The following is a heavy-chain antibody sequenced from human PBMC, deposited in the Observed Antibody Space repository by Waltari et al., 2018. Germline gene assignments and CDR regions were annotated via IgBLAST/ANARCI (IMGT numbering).Heavy chain of an antibody. CDR1: GGTFSTYG. J-gene: IGHJ4*02. Sequence: QVQLVQSGAEVKRPGSSVKVSCKASGGTFSTYGVGWVRQAPGQGLEWRGVSMPGFGAPNYDQKFQGRVTITADESMTTAFMELSSRRYDDTAVYYCARGGGAFCGADCDLAFHYWGQGTLVTVSS. V-gene: IGHV1-69*12. D-gene: IGHD2-21*01. CDR3: ARGGGAFCGADCDLAFHY. CDR2: SMPGFGAP.